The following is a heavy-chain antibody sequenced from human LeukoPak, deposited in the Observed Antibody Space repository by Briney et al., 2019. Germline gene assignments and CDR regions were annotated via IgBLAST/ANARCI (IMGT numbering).Heavy chain of an antibody. CDR2: INHSGST. CDR1: GGSFSGYY. CDR3: AREEYGDSQTY. Sequence: PSETLSLTCAVYGGSFSGYYWSWIRQPPGKGLEWIGEINHSGSTNYNPSLKSRVTISVDTSKNQFSLKLSSVTAADTAVYYCAREEYGDSQTYWGQGTLVTVSS. V-gene: IGHV4-34*01. J-gene: IGHJ4*02. D-gene: IGHD4-17*01.